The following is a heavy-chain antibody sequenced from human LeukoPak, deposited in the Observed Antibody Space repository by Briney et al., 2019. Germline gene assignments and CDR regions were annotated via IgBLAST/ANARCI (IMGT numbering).Heavy chain of an antibody. CDR3: ARDLGYGALDP. V-gene: IGHV3-7*01. Sequence: GGSLRVSCAASGFTLSSYWMNWVRQAPGKGLEWVALINPDGSQTNYVDSVKGRLTISRDNAENSLYLQMNSLRGEDTAVYYCARDLGYGALDPWGQGTLVTVSS. D-gene: IGHD4-17*01. CDR2: INPDGSQT. CDR1: GFTLSSYW. J-gene: IGHJ5*02.